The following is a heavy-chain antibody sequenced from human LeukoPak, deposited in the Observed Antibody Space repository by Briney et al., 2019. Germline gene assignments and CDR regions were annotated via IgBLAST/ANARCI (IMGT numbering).Heavy chain of an antibody. J-gene: IGHJ4*02. D-gene: IGHD1-26*01. CDR2: ISTSSSYI. Sequence: GGSLRLSCAASGFTFSSYSMNWVRQAPGKGLEWVSSISTSSSYIYYADSVKGRFTISRDNARNSLYLQMNSLRAEDTAVYYCARGYLGATLFSSIDYWGQGTLVTVSS. CDR3: ARGYLGATLFSSIDY. V-gene: IGHV3-21*01. CDR1: GFTFSSYS.